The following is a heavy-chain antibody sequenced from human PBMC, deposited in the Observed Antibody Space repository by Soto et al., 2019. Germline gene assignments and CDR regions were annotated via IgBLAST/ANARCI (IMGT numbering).Heavy chain of an antibody. Sequence: GGSLRLSCAASGFTFDDYAMHWVRQAPGKGLEWVSGISWNSGSIGYADSVKGRFPISRDNAKNSLYLQMNSLRAEDTALYYCAKDMRSGDIVATILYDAFDMWGERTMVTVSS. D-gene: IGHD5-12*01. CDR3: AKDMRSGDIVATILYDAFDM. CDR1: GFTFDDYA. V-gene: IGHV3-9*01. J-gene: IGHJ3*02. CDR2: ISWNSGSI.